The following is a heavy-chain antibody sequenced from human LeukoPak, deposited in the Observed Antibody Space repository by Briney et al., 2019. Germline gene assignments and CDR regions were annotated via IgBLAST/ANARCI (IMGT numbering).Heavy chain of an antibody. CDR1: GGSISSYY. V-gene: IGHV4-59*01. Sequence: PSETLSLTCTVSGGSISSYYWSWIRQPPGKGLEWIGYIFYSGGTHCNPSLKSRVTISVDTSKNQLSLKLSSVTAADTAVYYCARDQRTNCSGGSCYSVWFDPWGQGTLVTVSS. CDR3: ARDQRTNCSGGSCYSVWFDP. D-gene: IGHD2-15*01. CDR2: IFYSGGT. J-gene: IGHJ5*02.